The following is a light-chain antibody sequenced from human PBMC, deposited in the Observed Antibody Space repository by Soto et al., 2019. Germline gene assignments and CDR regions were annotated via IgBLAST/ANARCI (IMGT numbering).Light chain of an antibody. CDR2: GAS. V-gene: IGKV3-15*01. J-gene: IGKJ5*01. CDR1: QSVSSN. CDR3: QQYNNWLPIT. Sequence: EIVMTQSPATLSVSPGERATLSCRASQSVSSNLAWYQQKPGQAPRLLIYGASPRATGIPARFSGSGSGTEFTLTNSSLQSEDFAVYYCQQYNNWLPITFGQGTRLEIK.